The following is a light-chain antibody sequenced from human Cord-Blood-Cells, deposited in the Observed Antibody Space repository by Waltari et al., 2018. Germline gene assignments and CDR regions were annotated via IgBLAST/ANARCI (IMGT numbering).Light chain of an antibody. Sequence: DIVMTQSSDPLAVSLGERGTINCKSSQSVLYSSNNKNYLAWYQQKPGQPPKLLIYWASTRESGVPDRFSGSGSGTDFTLTISSLQAEDVAVYYCQQYYSTPYSFGQGTKLEIK. V-gene: IGKV4-1*01. CDR3: QQYYSTPYS. CDR2: WAS. J-gene: IGKJ2*03. CDR1: QSVLYSSNNKNY.